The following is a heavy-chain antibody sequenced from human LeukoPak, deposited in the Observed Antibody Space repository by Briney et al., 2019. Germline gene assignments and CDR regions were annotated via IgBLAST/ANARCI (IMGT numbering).Heavy chain of an antibody. D-gene: IGHD6-19*01. CDR2: IYYSGST. J-gene: IGHJ4*02. V-gene: IGHV4-61*05. CDR3: ARAVVGAVADLDQLFDY. CDR1: GGSISSSSYY. Sequence: SETLSLTCTVSGGSISSSSYYWGWIRQPPGKGLGWIGYIYYSGSTNYNPSLKSRVTISVDTSKNQFSLKLSSVTAADTAVYYCARAVVGAVADLDQLFDYWGQGTLVTVSS.